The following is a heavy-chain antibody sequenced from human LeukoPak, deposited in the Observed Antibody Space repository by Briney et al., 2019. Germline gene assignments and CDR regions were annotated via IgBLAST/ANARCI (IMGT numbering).Heavy chain of an antibody. D-gene: IGHD4-17*01. J-gene: IGHJ4*02. CDR1: GGSISSYY. V-gene: IGHV4-59*01. CDR3: ARVPTVTTWDY. CDR2: IYYSGST. Sequence: SETLSLTCTVSGGSISSYYWSWIPQPPGKGLEWIGYIYYSGSTNYNPSLKSRVTISVDTSKNQFSLKLSSVTAADTAAYYCARVPTVTTWDYWGQGTLVTVSS.